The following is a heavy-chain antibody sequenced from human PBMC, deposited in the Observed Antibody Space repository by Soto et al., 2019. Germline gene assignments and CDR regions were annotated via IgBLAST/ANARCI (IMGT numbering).Heavy chain of an antibody. J-gene: IGHJ4*02. CDR1: GYTFTSYG. CDR3: AKDIGTHYNILTGYSPNFDY. V-gene: IGHV1-18*01. CDR2: ISAYNGNT. D-gene: IGHD3-9*01. Sequence: QVQLVQSGAEVKKPGASVKVSCKASGYTFTSYGISWVRQAPGQGLEGMGWISAYNGNTNYAQKLQGRVTMTTDTSTSTAYMELRNIRSNDTDVYYSAKDIGTHYNILTGYSPNFDYWGQGTLVTVSS.